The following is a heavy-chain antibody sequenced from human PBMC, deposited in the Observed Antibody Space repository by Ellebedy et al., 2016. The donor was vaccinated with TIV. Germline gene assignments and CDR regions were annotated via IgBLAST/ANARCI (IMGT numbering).Heavy chain of an antibody. CDR3: TQNGGGGSGTPDY. CDR2: ISGSAFTT. Sequence: GESLKISCAASGFTFGTYAMSWVRQAPGKGLEWLSDISGSAFTTHYADSVKGRFTISRDNSKNTPYLQMSSLRTEDTAIYYCTQNGGGGSGTPDYWGQGTLVTVSS. CDR1: GFTFGTYA. D-gene: IGHD1-26*01. J-gene: IGHJ4*02. V-gene: IGHV3-23*01.